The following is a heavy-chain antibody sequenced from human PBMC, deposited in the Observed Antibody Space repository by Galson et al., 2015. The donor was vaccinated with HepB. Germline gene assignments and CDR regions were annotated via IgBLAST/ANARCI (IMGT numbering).Heavy chain of an antibody. CDR2: ISSSGSTI. V-gene: IGHV3-48*03. CDR1: GFTFSSYE. D-gene: IGHD3-10*01. Sequence: LRLSCAASGFTFSSYEMNWVRQAPGKGLEWVSYISSSGSTIYYADSVKGRFTISRDNAKNSLYLQMNSLRAEDTAVYYCAREGGSGSYYNVNYYYGMDVWGQGTTVTVSS. J-gene: IGHJ6*02. CDR3: AREGGSGSYYNVNYYYGMDV.